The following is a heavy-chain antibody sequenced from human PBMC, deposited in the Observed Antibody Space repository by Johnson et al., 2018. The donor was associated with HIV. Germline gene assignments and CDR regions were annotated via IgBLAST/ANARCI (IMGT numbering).Heavy chain of an antibody. CDR2: ISDDGGKK. CDR1: GFTFSSYA. Sequence: QVQLVESGGGVVQPGRSLRLSCAASGFTFSSYAMDWVRQAPGKGLEWVAGISDDGGKKYHGDSVKGRFTISRDNSKNSLYLQMNSLRAEDTAVYYCARESTIGAGLDAFDIWGQGTMVTVSS. V-gene: IGHV3-30*03. J-gene: IGHJ3*02. CDR3: ARESTIGAGLDAFDI. D-gene: IGHD5-12*01.